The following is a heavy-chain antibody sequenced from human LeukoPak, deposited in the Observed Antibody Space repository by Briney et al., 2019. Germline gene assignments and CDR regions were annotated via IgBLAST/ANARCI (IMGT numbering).Heavy chain of an antibody. J-gene: IGHJ4*02. V-gene: IGHV4-39*07. D-gene: IGHD3-10*01. CDR3: ARAYGSGSYYNFLAY. Sequence: SETLSLTCTVSGGSISTTNYYWGWIRQSPGKGLEWFGCVYYSGSTNYNPSLKSRVTISVDTSKNQFSLKLSSVTAADTAVYYCARAYGSGSYYNFLAYWGQGTLVTASS. CDR2: VYYSGST. CDR1: GGSISTTNYY.